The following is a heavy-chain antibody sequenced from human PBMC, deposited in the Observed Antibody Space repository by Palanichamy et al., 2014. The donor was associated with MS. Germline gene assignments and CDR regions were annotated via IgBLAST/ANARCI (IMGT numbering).Heavy chain of an antibody. CDR2: INAGNGNT. V-gene: IGHV1-3*01. CDR1: GYTFTSYA. D-gene: IGHD4-17*01. Sequence: QVQLVQSGAEVKKPGASVKVSCKASGYTFTSYAMHWVRQAPGQRLEWMGWINAGNGNTKYSQKFQGRVTITRDTSASTVYMELSSLRSEDTAVYYCARAGSTVTTRVFFFDLWGRGTLVTVSS. CDR3: ARAGSTVTTRVFFFDL. J-gene: IGHJ2*01.